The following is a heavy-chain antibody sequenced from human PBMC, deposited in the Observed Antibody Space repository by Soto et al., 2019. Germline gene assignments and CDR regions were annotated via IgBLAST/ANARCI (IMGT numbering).Heavy chain of an antibody. CDR3: AREKTNSSGYYEPFDY. CDR1: GGSISSGGYY. CDR2: IYYSGST. Sequence: PSETLSLTCTVSGGSISSGGYYWSWIRQHPGKGLEWIGYIYYSGSTYYNPSLKSRVTISVDTSKNQFSLKLSSVTAADTAVYYCAREKTNSSGYYEPFDYWGQGTLVTVSS. J-gene: IGHJ4*02. D-gene: IGHD3-22*01. V-gene: IGHV4-31*03.